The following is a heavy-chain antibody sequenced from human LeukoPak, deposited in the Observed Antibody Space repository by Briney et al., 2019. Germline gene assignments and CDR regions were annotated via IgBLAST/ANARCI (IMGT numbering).Heavy chain of an antibody. J-gene: IGHJ2*01. D-gene: IGHD6-19*01. V-gene: IGHV4-59*08. CDR3: ARGIAVAGAPTVWYFDL. CDR1: GGSISSYY. CDR2: IYYSGST. Sequence: SETLSLTCTVSGGSISSYYWSWIRQPPGKGLEWIGYIYYSGSTNYSPSLKSRVTISVDTSKNQFSLKLSSVTAADTAVYYCARGIAVAGAPTVWYFDLWGRGTLVTVSS.